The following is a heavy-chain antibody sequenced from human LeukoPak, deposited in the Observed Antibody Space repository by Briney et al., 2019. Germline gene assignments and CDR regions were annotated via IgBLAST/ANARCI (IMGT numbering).Heavy chain of an antibody. D-gene: IGHD3-22*01. Sequence: PGRSLRLSCAASGFTFDDYAMHWVRQAPGKGLEWVSGINWNSGSIGYADSVKGRFTISRDNAKNSLYLQMNSPRAEDTALYYCAKNIGSSGYYYPDYWGQGTLVTVSS. CDR3: AKNIGSSGYYYPDY. CDR1: GFTFDDYA. CDR2: INWNSGSI. V-gene: IGHV3-9*01. J-gene: IGHJ4*02.